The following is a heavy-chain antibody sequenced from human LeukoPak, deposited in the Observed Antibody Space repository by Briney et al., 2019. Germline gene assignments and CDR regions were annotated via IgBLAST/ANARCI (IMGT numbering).Heavy chain of an antibody. V-gene: IGHV3-30*02. CDR1: GFTFSSYG. Sequence: GGSLRLSCAASGFTFSSYGMHWVRQAPGKGLEWVAFIRYDGSDKYYADSVKGRFTISRDNAKNSLYLQMNGLRAEDTALYYCAKLRSTRYSSSWYFDYWGQGTLVTVSS. CDR3: AKLRSTRYSSSWYFDY. J-gene: IGHJ4*02. D-gene: IGHD6-13*01. CDR2: IRYDGSDK.